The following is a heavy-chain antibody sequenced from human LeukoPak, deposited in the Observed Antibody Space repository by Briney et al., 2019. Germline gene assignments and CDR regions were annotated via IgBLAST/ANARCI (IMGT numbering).Heavy chain of an antibody. CDR3: ATWYYYDSSDYYVADY. V-gene: IGHV1-24*01. Sequence: ASVKVSCKVSGYTLTKFSMHWVRQAPGKGLEWMGGFDPEDGETIYAQKFQGRVTMTEDTSRDTAYMELSSLRSEDTAVYYCATWYYYDSSDYYVADYWGQGTLVIVSS. CDR1: GYTLTKFS. CDR2: FDPEDGET. J-gene: IGHJ4*02. D-gene: IGHD3-22*01.